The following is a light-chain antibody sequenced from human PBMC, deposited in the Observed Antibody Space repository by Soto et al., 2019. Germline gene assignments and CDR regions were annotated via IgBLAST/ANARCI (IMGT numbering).Light chain of an antibody. Sequence: ESVWTQSPGTLSLSPGERATLSCRASQSVSSSYLAWYQQKPGQAPRLLIYGASSRATGIPDRFSGSGSGTDFTLTISRLEPEDFAVYYCQQYASSPTFGEGTRLEIK. CDR1: QSVSSSY. CDR2: GAS. J-gene: IGKJ5*01. CDR3: QQYASSPT. V-gene: IGKV3-20*01.